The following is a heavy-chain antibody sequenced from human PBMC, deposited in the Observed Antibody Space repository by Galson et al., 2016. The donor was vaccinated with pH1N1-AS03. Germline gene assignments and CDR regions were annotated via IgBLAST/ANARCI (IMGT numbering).Heavy chain of an antibody. CDR1: GFTFSTYS. D-gene: IGHD4-23*01. V-gene: IGHV3-23*01. CDR3: ARRSPWGTVGTFCFDY. Sequence: SLRLSCAASGFTFSTYSMAWVRQAPGKGLEWVSAISGSGGDTYYADSVKGRFTISRDNSGNTLYLQMNSLRAEDTAVYYCARRSPWGTVGTFCFDYWGQGTLVTVSS. CDR2: ISGSGGDT. J-gene: IGHJ4*02.